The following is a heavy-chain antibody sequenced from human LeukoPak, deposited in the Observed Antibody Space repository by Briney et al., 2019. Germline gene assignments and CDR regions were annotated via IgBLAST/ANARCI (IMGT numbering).Heavy chain of an antibody. Sequence: ASVKVSCKASGYTFTGYFMHWVRQAPGQGLEWMGWINPFNGATNYAQNLQGRVTMTRDTSISTVYMELSRLKSDDTAVYYCARAYYYYMDVWGQGTTVTVSS. CDR1: GYTFTGYF. CDR2: INPFNGAT. J-gene: IGHJ6*02. CDR3: ARAYYYYMDV. V-gene: IGHV1-2*02.